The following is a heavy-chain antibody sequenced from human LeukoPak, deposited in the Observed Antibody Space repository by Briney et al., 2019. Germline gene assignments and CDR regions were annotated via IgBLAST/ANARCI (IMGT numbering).Heavy chain of an antibody. CDR2: VNNRGSST. Sequence: GGSLRLSCAASGFTFSSYAMSWVRQAPGEGLEWLSAVNNRGSSTYYAGSVKDRFTISRDNSENTLYLQMNSLTVDDTAVYFCAKERQTGDYFTSDYWGQGTLVTVSS. CDR1: GFTFSSYA. CDR3: AKERQTGDYFTSDY. D-gene: IGHD4-17*01. V-gene: IGHV3-23*01. J-gene: IGHJ4*02.